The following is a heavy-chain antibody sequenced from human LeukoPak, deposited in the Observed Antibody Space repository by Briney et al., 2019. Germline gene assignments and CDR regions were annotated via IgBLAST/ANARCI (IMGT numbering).Heavy chain of an antibody. CDR1: GYTFTSYD. CDR2: MNPTSGRT. J-gene: IGHJ4*02. Sequence: ASVKVSCKASGYTFTSYDINWVRQAPGQGLEWMGWMNPTSGRTGYAQKFQGRVTMTRDTSISTAYMELNSLTSEDTAVYYCARSPVGVRKKHDFWGQGTLVIVSS. V-gene: IGHV1-8*01. CDR3: ARSPVGVRKKHDF. D-gene: IGHD3-10*01.